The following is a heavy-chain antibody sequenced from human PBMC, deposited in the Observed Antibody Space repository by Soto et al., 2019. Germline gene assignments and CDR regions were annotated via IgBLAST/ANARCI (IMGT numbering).Heavy chain of an antibody. V-gene: IGHV3-74*01. J-gene: IGHJ4*02. CDR2: IGPDGSTR. CDR3: ASWGHLVPVSPTDFDH. D-gene: IGHD3-16*01. Sequence: WETLSLTCAVSGFTISTYWMNSARQPPGKGLMWVARIGPDGSTRGYADSVEGRFTDARDNAKNTLYLQMHSLSAEDTAMYYCASWGHLVPVSPTDFDHWGEGTLVTVSS. CDR1: GFTISTYW.